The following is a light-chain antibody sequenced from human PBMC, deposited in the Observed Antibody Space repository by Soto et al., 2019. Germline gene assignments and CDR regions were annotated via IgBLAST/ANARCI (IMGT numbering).Light chain of an antibody. Sequence: EIVLTQSPGTLSLSPGKRATLSCRASQSVSSSYLAWYQQKPGQAPRLLIYGASSRATGIPDRFSGSGSGTDFTLTISRLEPEDFAVYYCQQYGSLPYTFGQGTKLEIE. J-gene: IGKJ2*01. V-gene: IGKV3-20*01. CDR2: GAS. CDR3: QQYGSLPYT. CDR1: QSVSSSY.